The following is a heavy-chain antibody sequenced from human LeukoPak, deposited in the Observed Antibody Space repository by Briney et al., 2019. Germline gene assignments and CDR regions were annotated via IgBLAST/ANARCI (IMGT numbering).Heavy chain of an antibody. V-gene: IGHV3-7*01. J-gene: IGHJ4*02. CDR2: IKQDESET. D-gene: IGHD6-19*01. Sequence: PGGSLRLSCAASRFTLSNYWMCWVRQAPGKGLEWGANIKQDESETYYVDSVKGRFTISRDNAKNSLSLQMNSLRAEDTAVYYCARQRGSGCLDYWGQGTLVTVSS. CDR1: RFTLSNYW. CDR3: ARQRGSGCLDY.